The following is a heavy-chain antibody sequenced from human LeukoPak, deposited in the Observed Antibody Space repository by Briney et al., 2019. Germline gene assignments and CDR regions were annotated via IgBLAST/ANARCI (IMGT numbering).Heavy chain of an antibody. CDR1: GFTSSSYA. CDR3: ARARDSGSYFDY. Sequence: PGRSLRLSCAASGFTSSSYAMHWVRQAPGKGLEWVAVISYDGSNKYYADSVKGRFTISRDNSKNTLYLQMNSLRAEDTAVYYCARARDSGSYFDYWGQGTLVTVSS. D-gene: IGHD1-26*01. CDR2: ISYDGSNK. V-gene: IGHV3-30-3*01. J-gene: IGHJ4*02.